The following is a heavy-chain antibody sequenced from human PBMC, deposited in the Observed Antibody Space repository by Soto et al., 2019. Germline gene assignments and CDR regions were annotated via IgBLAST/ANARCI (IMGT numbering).Heavy chain of an antibody. CDR2: IYYSGSA. Sequence: SETLSLTCTVSGGSISSSSYYWGWIRQPPGKGLEWIGNIYYSGSASYNPSLKSRVTISVDTSKNQFSLKLSSVTAADTAVYYCARSQHYYGSGSYFFDYWGQGTLVTVSS. V-gene: IGHV4-39*07. CDR3: ARSQHYYGSGSYFFDY. CDR1: GGSISSSSYY. D-gene: IGHD3-10*01. J-gene: IGHJ4*02.